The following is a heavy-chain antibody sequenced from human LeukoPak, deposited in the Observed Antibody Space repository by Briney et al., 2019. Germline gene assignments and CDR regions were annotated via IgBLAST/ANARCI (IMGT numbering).Heavy chain of an antibody. CDR3: AVAKQSYSESVAYLDY. J-gene: IGHJ4*02. V-gene: IGHV3-74*01. Sequence: PGGSLRLSCAASGFTFSGYWMHWVRQAPGEGLVWVSRINSDGSDTPHADSVKGRFTTSRDNAKDTLYLQMNSLRVEDTAVYYCAVAKQSYSESVAYLDYWGQGTLVTVSS. CDR2: INSDGSDT. D-gene: IGHD3-16*01. CDR1: GFTFSGYW.